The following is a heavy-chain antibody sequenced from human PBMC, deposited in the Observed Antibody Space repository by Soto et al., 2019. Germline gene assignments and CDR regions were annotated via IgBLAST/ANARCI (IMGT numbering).Heavy chain of an antibody. CDR2: IYHSGHT. D-gene: IGHD6-6*01. CDR3: ASISSSDYVSFDY. Sequence: QVQLQESGPGLVKPSETLSLTCTVSGGSISSYYWSWIRQAPGKGLEWIGYIYHSGHTNYNPSLKSRVTISVDTSKNQFSLKLSAVTAADTAVYYCASISSSDYVSFDYWGQGTLVTVSS. CDR1: GGSISSYY. V-gene: IGHV4-59*01. J-gene: IGHJ4*02.